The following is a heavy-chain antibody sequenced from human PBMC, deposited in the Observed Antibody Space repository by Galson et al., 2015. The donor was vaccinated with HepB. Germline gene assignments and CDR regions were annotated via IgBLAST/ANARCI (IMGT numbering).Heavy chain of an antibody. J-gene: IGHJ6*02. D-gene: IGHD4-17*01. CDR3: AREGVYGDYVGFPQFFGVDV. V-gene: IGHV1-18*04. CDR2: ISARTGDT. Sequence: SVKVSCKASGYRFTTYGISWVRQAPGRGLEWMGWISARTGDTNLAQNLEDRVTMTIDTSTNTVYMELRSLRSDDTAIYYCAREGVYGDYVGFPQFFGVDVWGQGTSVIVSS. CDR1: GYRFTTYG.